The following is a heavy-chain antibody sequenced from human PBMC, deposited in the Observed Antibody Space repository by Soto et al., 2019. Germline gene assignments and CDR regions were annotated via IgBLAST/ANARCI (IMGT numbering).Heavy chain of an antibody. Sequence: SLRLCCEGSGFTFSRYGIHWVRQAPGKGLEWVALISYDGGNEKYTESVKDRFTISRDDSHNVAYLQMSSLRTEDTAMYYCAKDRYSGTYPTDFDYWGQGSLVTVSS. V-gene: IGHV3-30*18. CDR3: AKDRYSGTYPTDFDY. CDR1: GFTFSRYG. CDR2: ISYDGGNE. D-gene: IGHD1-26*01. J-gene: IGHJ4*02.